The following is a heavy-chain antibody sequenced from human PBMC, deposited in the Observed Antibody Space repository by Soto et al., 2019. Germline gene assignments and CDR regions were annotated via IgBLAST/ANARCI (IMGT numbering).Heavy chain of an antibody. Sequence: GGSLRLSCAASGLTFSNYAMHWVRQAPGKGLEWVAVISYDGSNKYYADSVKGRFTISRDNSKNTLYLQMNRLRAEDTAVYYCAKAPNFDWLSHFDYWGQGTLVTVSS. J-gene: IGHJ4*02. V-gene: IGHV3-30*18. CDR1: GLTFSNYA. D-gene: IGHD3-9*01. CDR3: AKAPNFDWLSHFDY. CDR2: ISYDGSNK.